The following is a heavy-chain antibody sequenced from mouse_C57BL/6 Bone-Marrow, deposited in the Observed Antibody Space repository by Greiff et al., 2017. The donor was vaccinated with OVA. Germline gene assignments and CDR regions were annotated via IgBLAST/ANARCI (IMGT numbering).Heavy chain of an antibody. J-gene: IGHJ2*01. CDR2: IWSGGST. CDR3: ARSHWGCFDY. V-gene: IGHV2-2*01. D-gene: IGHD3-3*01. CDR1: GFSLTSYG. Sequence: QVHVKQSGPGLVQPSQSLSITCTVSGFSLTSYGVHWVRQSPGKGLEWLGVIWSGGSTDYNAAFITRLSISKDNSKRQVFFRMNSLQADDTAIYYWARSHWGCFDYWGQGTTLTVSA.